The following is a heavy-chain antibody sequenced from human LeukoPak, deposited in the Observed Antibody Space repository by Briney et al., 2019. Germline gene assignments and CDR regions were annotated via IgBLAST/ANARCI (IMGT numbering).Heavy chain of an antibody. CDR3: ARHYYDTSGYYGRDYFDY. CDR2: IKQDGTEK. V-gene: IGHV3-7*01. D-gene: IGHD3-22*01. CDR1: GFTFSYYW. Sequence: GGSLRLSCAASGFTFSYYWMSWVRQAPGKGPEWVANIKQDGTEKYYVDSVKGRFTISKDNAKNSLYLQMNSLRAEDTAVYYCARHYYDTSGYYGRDYFDYWGQGTLVTVSS. J-gene: IGHJ4*02.